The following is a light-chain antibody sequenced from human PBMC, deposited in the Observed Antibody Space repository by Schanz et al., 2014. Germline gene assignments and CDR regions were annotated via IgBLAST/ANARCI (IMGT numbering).Light chain of an antibody. J-gene: IGLJ2*01. CDR2: KVT. Sequence: QSALTQPPSASGSPGQSVTISCTGTSSDVGGYNFVSWYQQIPGKAPKLMIYKVTQRPSGVPDRFSGSKSGNTASLTVSGLQADDEADYYCSSHASNNPRVVFGGGTKLTVL. CDR1: SSDVGGYNF. CDR3: SSHASNNPRVV. V-gene: IGLV2-8*01.